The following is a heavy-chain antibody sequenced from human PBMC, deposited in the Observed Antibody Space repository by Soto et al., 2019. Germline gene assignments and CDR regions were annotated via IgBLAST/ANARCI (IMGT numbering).Heavy chain of an antibody. Sequence: PGGSLRLSCEGSGFIFSNNGMHWVRQAPGKGLEWVAFMSYDGSAKFLADSVKGRFTISRDNSKSTLFLHMSSLRAEDTAMYYCAIVRVADSPLDHWGQGTLVTVSS. CDR1: GFIFSNNG. D-gene: IGHD3-10*02. V-gene: IGHV3-30*02. J-gene: IGHJ4*02. CDR2: MSYDGSAK. CDR3: AIVRVADSPLDH.